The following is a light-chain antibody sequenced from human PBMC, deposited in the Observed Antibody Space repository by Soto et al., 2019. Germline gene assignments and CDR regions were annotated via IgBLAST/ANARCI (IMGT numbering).Light chain of an antibody. Sequence: IVITQSPLSLPVTPGEPASISCRSSQSLLHSNGYTYLDWYLQKPGQSPQLLIYLSSSRASGVPDRFSGSGSGTDFTLKISRVEAEDVGVYYCMQALQTPQLTFGGGTKVEIK. J-gene: IGKJ4*01. CDR3: MQALQTPQLT. V-gene: IGKV2-28*01. CDR2: LSS. CDR1: QSLLHSNGYTY.